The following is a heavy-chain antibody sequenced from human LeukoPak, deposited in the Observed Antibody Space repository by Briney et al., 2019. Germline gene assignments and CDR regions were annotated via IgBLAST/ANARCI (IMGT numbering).Heavy chain of an antibody. CDR2: IYGGGNT. CDR3: ARRGDGGRSFDY. Sequence: GGSLRLSCAASGFTFSDYYMSWVRQAPGKGLEWVSLIYGGGNTYYADSVKGRFTISRDNSKNTLYLQMNSLRAEDTAVYYCARRGDGGRSFDYWGQGTLVTVSS. D-gene: IGHD4-23*01. J-gene: IGHJ4*02. V-gene: IGHV3-53*01. CDR1: GFTFSDYY.